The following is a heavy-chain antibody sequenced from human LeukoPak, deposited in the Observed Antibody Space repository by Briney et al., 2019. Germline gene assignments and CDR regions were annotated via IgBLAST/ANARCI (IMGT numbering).Heavy chain of an antibody. V-gene: IGHV4-30-4*01. CDR3: ARDYYDSSGYYVDWYFDL. CDR2: IYYSGST. J-gene: IGHJ2*01. Sequence: SQTLSLTCTVSGGSISSGDYYWSWIRQPPGKGLEWIGYIYYSGSTYYNPSLKSRVTISVDTSKNQFSLKLSSVTAADTAVYYCARDYYDSSGYYVDWYFDLWGRGTLVTVSS. D-gene: IGHD3-22*01. CDR1: GGSISSGDYY.